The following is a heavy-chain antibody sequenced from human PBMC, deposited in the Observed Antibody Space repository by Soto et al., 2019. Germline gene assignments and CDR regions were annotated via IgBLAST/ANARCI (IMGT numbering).Heavy chain of an antibody. V-gene: IGHV1-69*13. CDR2: IIPIFGTA. D-gene: IGHD3-16*02. CDR3: ARDLYDYVWGSYRHNWFDS. Sequence: GASVKVSCKASGGTFSSYAISWVRQAPGQGLEWMGGIIPIFGTANYAQKFQGRVTITADESTSTAYMELSSLRSEDTAVYYCARDLYDYVWGSYRHNWFDSWGQGTLVTVSS. J-gene: IGHJ5*01. CDR1: GGTFSSYA.